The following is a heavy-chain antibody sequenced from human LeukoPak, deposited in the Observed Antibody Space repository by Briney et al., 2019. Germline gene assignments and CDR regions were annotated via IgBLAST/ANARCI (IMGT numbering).Heavy chain of an antibody. J-gene: IGHJ3*02. CDR3: ARDCSGGSCYQTDAFDI. CDR1: GGSISSSSYY. D-gene: IGHD2-15*01. Sequence: SETLSLTCTVSGGSISSSSYYWGWIRQPPGKGLEWIGSIYYSGSTYYNPSLKSRVTISVDTSKNQFSLKLSSVTAADTAVYYCARDCSGGSCYQTDAFDIWGQGTMVTVSS. V-gene: IGHV4-39*07. CDR2: IYYSGST.